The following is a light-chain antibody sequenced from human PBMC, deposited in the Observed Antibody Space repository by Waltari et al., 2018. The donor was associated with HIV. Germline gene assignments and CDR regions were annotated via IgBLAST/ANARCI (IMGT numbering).Light chain of an antibody. CDR3: CSHAGNFIFV. CDR1: STYVDTF. Sequence: QSALTQPHSVSGSPGQSLTISCTGTSTYVDTFVSWYQQHPGQAPKVTIFDVNKRPSGVPALFSGSKSGNTASLTISGLQAEDEADYYCCSHAGNFIFVFGTGTKVTVL. J-gene: IGLJ1*01. CDR2: DVN. V-gene: IGLV2-11*01.